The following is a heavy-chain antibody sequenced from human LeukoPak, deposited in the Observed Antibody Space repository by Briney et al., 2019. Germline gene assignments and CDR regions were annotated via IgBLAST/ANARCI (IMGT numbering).Heavy chain of an antibody. J-gene: IGHJ4*02. CDR1: GYTFTSYG. CDR3: ARIAARQDYFDY. CDR2: ISAYNGNT. V-gene: IGHV1-18*01. Sequence: ASVKVSCKASGYTFTSYGISWVRQAPGQGLEWMGWISAYNGNTHYAQKLQGRVAMTTDTSTSTAYMELRSLRSDDTAVYYCARIAARQDYFDYWGQGTLVTVSS. D-gene: IGHD6-6*01.